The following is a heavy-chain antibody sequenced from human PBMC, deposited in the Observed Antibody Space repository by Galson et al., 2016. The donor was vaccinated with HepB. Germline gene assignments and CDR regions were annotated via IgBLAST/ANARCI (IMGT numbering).Heavy chain of an antibody. D-gene: IGHD2/OR15-2a*01. V-gene: IGHV1-2*02. CDR2: INCHTGDT. CDR1: GFGFTAYF. Sequence: SVKVSCKASGFGFTAYFIHWIRQAPGQGLEWMGWINCHTGDTRYAQKFQDRLTLSRDTSIATDYMDLTWVSSEDTAVYYCAKEGYFASLSHGHCGQGTLVTVSA. CDR3: AKEGYFASLSHGH. J-gene: IGHJ4*02.